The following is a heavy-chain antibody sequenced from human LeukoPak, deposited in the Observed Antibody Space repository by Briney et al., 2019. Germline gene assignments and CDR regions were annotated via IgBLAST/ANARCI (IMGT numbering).Heavy chain of an antibody. CDR2: ISGSGGFT. Sequence: GGSLRLSCAASGFNFSRYAMSWVRQAPGKGLEWVSAISGSGGFTYYADSVKGRVTISRDNSKNTLYLQMNSLRAEDTAVYYCAGGIYGDYVPWFDPWGQGTLVTVSS. CDR1: GFNFSRYA. J-gene: IGHJ5*02. V-gene: IGHV3-23*01. D-gene: IGHD4-17*01. CDR3: AGGIYGDYVPWFDP.